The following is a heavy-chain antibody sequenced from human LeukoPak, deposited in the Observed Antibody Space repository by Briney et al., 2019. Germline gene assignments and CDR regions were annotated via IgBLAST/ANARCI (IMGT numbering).Heavy chain of an antibody. CDR3: AKGGNHHYYGSGSNWYFDL. CDR1: GVTFSSYA. V-gene: IGHV3-23*01. Sequence: GGSLRLSCAASGVTFSSYAMSWVRQAPGKGLEWVSAISGSGGSTYYADSVKGRFTISRDNSKNTLYLQMNSLRAEDTAVYYCAKGGNHHYYGSGSNWYFDLWGRGTLVTVSS. D-gene: IGHD3-10*01. J-gene: IGHJ2*01. CDR2: ISGSGGST.